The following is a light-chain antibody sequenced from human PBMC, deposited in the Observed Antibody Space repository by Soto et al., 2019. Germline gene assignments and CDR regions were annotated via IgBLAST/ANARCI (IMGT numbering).Light chain of an antibody. Sequence: QSVLTQPASVSGSPGQSITISCTGTSSDVGGYNYVSWYQQHPGKAPKLMIYEVSNRPSGVSNRFSGSKSGNTASLTISGLQAEDEADYYCSSHRSGNTYVFGTGTKVTV. CDR2: EVS. CDR3: SSHRSGNTYV. J-gene: IGLJ1*01. CDR1: SSDVGGYNY. V-gene: IGLV2-14*01.